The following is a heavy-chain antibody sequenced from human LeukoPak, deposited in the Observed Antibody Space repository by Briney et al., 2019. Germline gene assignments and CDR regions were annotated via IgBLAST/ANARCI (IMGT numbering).Heavy chain of an antibody. CDR2: ISYDGSNK. Sequence: GGSLRLSCAASGFTFSSYGMHWVRQAPGKGLEWVAGISYDGSNKYYADSVKGRFTISRDNSKNTLYLQMNSLRTEDTAVYYCAKVAIAATVSNYFDSWGQGTLVTVTS. CDR1: GFTFSSYG. CDR3: AKVAIAATVSNYFDS. V-gene: IGHV3-30*18. J-gene: IGHJ4*02. D-gene: IGHD6-6*01.